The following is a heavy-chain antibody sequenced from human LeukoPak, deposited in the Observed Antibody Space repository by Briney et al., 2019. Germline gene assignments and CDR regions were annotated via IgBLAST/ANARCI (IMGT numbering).Heavy chain of an antibody. CDR1: GFTFSSYA. CDR3: AKGGYSSSWYPFDC. J-gene: IGHJ4*02. V-gene: IGHV3-23*01. CDR2: ISGSGGST. Sequence: GGSLRLSCAASGFTFSSYAMSWVPQAPGKGLEWVSAISGSGGSTYYADSVQGRFTISREKSKNTLYLQMNSLRAEDTAVYYCAKGGYSSSWYPFDCWGQGTLVTVSS. D-gene: IGHD6-13*01.